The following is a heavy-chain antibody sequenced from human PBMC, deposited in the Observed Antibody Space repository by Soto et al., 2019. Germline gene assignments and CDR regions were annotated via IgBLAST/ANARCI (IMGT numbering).Heavy chain of an antibody. V-gene: IGHV4-31*03. D-gene: IGHD3-22*01. J-gene: IGHJ4*02. CDR2: IYYSGST. CDR1: GGSISSGGYY. CDR3: ARFARTTVSSGYYSSSGHDY. Sequence: QVQLQESGPGLVKPSQTLSLTCTVSGGSISSGGYYWSWIRQHPGKGLEWIGYIYYSGSTYYNPSLKSRVTISVDTSKNQFSLKLSSVTAADTAVYYCARFARTTVSSGYYSSSGHDYWGQGTLVTVSS.